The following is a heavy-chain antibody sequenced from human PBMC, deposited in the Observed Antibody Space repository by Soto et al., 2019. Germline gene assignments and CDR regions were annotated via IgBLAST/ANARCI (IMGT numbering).Heavy chain of an antibody. J-gene: IGHJ1*01. CDR2: ISGISGGV. D-gene: IGHD6-13*01. CDR1: GFTFDVYA. CDR3: VKDESINWYSGHFRH. V-gene: IGHV3-9*01. Sequence: SLRLSCAASGFTFDVYAVHWVRHVLGLGLRGASGISGISGGVGYGDLVMGGLAISRDNAKNSLHLQMNSLSAEDTACYYCVKDESINWYSGHFRHWGQGTLVTVSS.